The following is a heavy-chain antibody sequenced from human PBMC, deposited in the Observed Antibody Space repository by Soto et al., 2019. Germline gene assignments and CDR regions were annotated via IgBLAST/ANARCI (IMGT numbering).Heavy chain of an antibody. CDR1: GYTFTSYG. J-gene: IGHJ4*02. V-gene: IGHV1-18*01. CDR2: ISAYNGNT. D-gene: IGHD2-2*01. CDR3: ARDIVLVPAAINGLDY. Sequence: GASVKVSCKASGYTFTSYGISWVRRAPGQGLEWMGWISAYNGNTNYAQKLQGRVTMTTDTSTSTAYMELRSLRSDDTAVYYCARDIVLVPAAINGLDYWGQGTLVTVSS.